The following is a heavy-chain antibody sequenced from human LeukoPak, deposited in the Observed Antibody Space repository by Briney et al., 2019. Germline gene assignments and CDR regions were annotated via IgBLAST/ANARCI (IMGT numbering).Heavy chain of an antibody. V-gene: IGHV4-34*01. D-gene: IGHD1-26*01. CDR2: INHSGST. J-gene: IGHJ3*02. CDR3: AAGVGATAFGAFDI. CDR1: GGSFSGYY. Sequence: SETLSLTCAVYGGSFSGYYWSWIRQPPGKGLEWIGEINHSGSTNYNPSLKSRVTISVDTSKNQFSLKLSSVTAADTAVYYCAAGVGATAFGAFDIWGQGTMVTVSS.